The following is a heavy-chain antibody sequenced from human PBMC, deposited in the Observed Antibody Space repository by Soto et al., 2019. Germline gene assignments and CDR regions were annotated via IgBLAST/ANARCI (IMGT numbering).Heavy chain of an antibody. CDR1: GYSFTSYG. D-gene: IGHD4-4*01. J-gene: IGHJ4*02. V-gene: IGHV1-18*01. CDR3: ARFDYSKYLFDY. CDR2: ISTSKGDP. Sequence: QFQLVQSGAEVKKPGASVKVSCKASGYSFTSYGIGWMRQAPGQGLQWMGWISTSKGDPNYAQKFQGRVSMTTDTSTSTAYLELRSLRSDDTALYYCARFDYSKYLFDYWVQGTLVTVSS.